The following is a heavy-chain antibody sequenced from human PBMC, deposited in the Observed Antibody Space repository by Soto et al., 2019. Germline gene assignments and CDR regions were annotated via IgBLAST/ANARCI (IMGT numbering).Heavy chain of an antibody. D-gene: IGHD2-2*01. V-gene: IGHV3-23*01. Sequence: EVQLLESGGGLVQPGGSLRLYCAASGFTFSNYAMSWVRQAPGKGLEWVSTISGGGDSTYYADSVKGRFTISRDNSKNTLYLQVNSLRAEDTAAYYCAKRSLTPAAMKSPFDYWGQGTLVTVSS. J-gene: IGHJ4*02. CDR3: AKRSLTPAAMKSPFDY. CDR1: GFTFSNYA. CDR2: ISGGGDST.